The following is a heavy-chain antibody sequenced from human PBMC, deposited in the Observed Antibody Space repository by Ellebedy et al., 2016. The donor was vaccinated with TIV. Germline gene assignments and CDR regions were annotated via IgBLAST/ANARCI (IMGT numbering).Heavy chain of an antibody. D-gene: IGHD2-21*01. CDR1: GFIFSAST. CDR3: IRKSETGDSGLGDY. CDR2: MRSKAKNYAT. J-gene: IGHJ4*02. V-gene: IGHV3-73*01. Sequence: PGGSLRLSCAASGFIFSASTMHWVRQASGKGLEWVGQMRSKAKNYATAYQASVKGMFTISREDSQNTEYLQMNSLKTEDTAVYYCIRKSETGDSGLGDYWGQGTLVSVSS.